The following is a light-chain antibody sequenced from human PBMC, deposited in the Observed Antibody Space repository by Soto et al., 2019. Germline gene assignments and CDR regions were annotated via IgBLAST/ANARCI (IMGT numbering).Light chain of an antibody. CDR1: SSDVGGYNY. CDR2: DVS. J-gene: IGLJ3*02. Sequence: QSVLTQPASVSGSPGQTITISCTGTSSDVGGYNYVSWYQQHPGKAPKIMIYDVSSRPSGVSNRFSGSKSDNTASLTISGLQAEDDADYYCSSYTSSNTNVLLGRGTKLTVL. V-gene: IGLV2-14*01. CDR3: SSYTSSNTNVL.